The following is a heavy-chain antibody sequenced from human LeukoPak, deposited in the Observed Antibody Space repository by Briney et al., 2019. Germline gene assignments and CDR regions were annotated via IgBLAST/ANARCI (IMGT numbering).Heavy chain of an antibody. CDR1: GFTFGSYA. V-gene: IGHV3-30-3*01. Sequence: GGSLRLSCAASGFTFGSYAMHWVRQAPGKGLEWVAVISHDGSNKYYADSVKGRFTISRDNSKNTLYLQMNSLRAEDTAVYYCARGPHYHDFWSGYSSPWGQGTLVTVSS. J-gene: IGHJ5*02. CDR3: ARGPHYHDFWSGYSSP. CDR2: ISHDGSNK. D-gene: IGHD3-3*01.